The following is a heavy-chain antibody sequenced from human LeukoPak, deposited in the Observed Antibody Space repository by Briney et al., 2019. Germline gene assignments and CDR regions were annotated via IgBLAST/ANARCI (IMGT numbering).Heavy chain of an antibody. V-gene: IGHV3-33*06. CDR3: AKMTLEWYERPNENAFDI. CDR2: IWYGGSNK. J-gene: IGHJ3*02. Sequence: PGGSLRLSCAGSGFTFSSYDMHWVRQAPGKGLEGVAVIWYGGSNKYYADSVKGRFTISRDNSEHTLYLQMNSLRAEDTAVYHCAKMTLEWYERPNENAFDIWGQGTMVTVSS. CDR1: GFTFSSYD. D-gene: IGHD3-3*01.